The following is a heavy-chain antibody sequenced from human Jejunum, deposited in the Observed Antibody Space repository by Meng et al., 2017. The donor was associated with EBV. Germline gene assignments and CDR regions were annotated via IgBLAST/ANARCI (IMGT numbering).Heavy chain of an antibody. J-gene: IGHJ5*02. CDR2: INAGNGNT. Sequence: QVQLVQSGAEVKKPGASVKVSCKASGYIFTDYVIHWVRQAPGQRLEWVGYINAGNGNTIYSQKFQGRVSIVRDTSANTAYMELSSLMSEDTSVYYCAREGDDTAGWLDPWGQGTLVTVSS. V-gene: IGHV1-3*01. D-gene: IGHD6-25*01. CDR3: AREGDDTAGWLDP. CDR1: GYIFTDYV.